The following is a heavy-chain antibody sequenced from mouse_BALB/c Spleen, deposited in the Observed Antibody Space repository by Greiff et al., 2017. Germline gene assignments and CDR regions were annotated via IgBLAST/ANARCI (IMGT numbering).Heavy chain of an antibody. D-gene: IGHD2-3*01. V-gene: IGHV5-12-2*01. CDR1: GFTFSSYT. Sequence: EVMLVESGGGLVQPGGSLKLSCAASGFTFSSYTMSWVRQTPEKRLEWVAYISNGGGSTYYPDTVKGRFTISRDNAKNTLYLQMSSLKSEDTAMYYCARWLLRRDYAMDYWGQGTSVTVSS. J-gene: IGHJ4*01. CDR3: ARWLLRRDYAMDY. CDR2: ISNGGGST.